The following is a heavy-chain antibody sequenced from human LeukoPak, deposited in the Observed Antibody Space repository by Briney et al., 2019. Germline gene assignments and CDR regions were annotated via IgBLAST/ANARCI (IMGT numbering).Heavy chain of an antibody. D-gene: IGHD4-17*01. CDR1: RDSISGSTYY. V-gene: IGHV4-39*07. Sequence: SETLSLTCSVSRDSISGSTYYWGWIRQPPGKGLEWIGNIFSAGRINYNPSLESRVTISVDMSKNHFSLKLTPVTAADTAVYYCATAGDYDGGLFDYWGQGILVTVSS. CDR3: ATAGDYDGGLFDY. CDR2: IFSAGRI. J-gene: IGHJ4*02.